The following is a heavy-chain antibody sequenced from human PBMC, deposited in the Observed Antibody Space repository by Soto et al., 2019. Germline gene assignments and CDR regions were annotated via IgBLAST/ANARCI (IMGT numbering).Heavy chain of an antibody. CDR2: IIPIFGTA. CDR3: ARELGDCSGGSCYWFDP. V-gene: IGHV1-69*12. CDR1: GGTFSSYA. J-gene: IGHJ5*02. D-gene: IGHD2-15*01. Sequence: QVQLVQSGAEVKKPGSSVKVSCKASGGTFSSYAISWERQAPGQGLEWMGGIIPIFGTANYAQKFQGRVTITADESTSTAYMELSSLRSEDTAVYYCARELGDCSGGSCYWFDPWGQGTLVTVSS.